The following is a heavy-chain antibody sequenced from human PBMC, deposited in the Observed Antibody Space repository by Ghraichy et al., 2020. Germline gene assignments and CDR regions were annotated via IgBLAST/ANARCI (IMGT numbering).Heavy chain of an antibody. J-gene: IGHJ5*02. Sequence: SETLSLTCTVSGGSVSSGSYYWTWIRQPPGKGLEWIGYIYYSGSTNYNPSLKSRVTISVDTSKNQFSLKLSSVTAADTAVYYCARMVYGGYNCFDPWGQGTLVTVSS. CDR3: ARMVYGGYNCFDP. CDR1: GGSVSSGSYY. V-gene: IGHV4-61*01. D-gene: IGHD4-23*01. CDR2: IYYSGST.